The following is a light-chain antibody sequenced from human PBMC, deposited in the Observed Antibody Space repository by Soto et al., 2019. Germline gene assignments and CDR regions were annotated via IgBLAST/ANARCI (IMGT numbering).Light chain of an antibody. Sequence: EIVLTQSPGTLSLSPGERATLSCRASQSFSSSYLAWYQQKPGQAPRLLIYETSSRATGIPDRFSGSGSQTDFTLTISRLEPEDFAVYYCHQYGTSPRTFGQGTNVDI. CDR1: QSFSSSY. J-gene: IGKJ1*01. CDR2: ETS. CDR3: HQYGTSPRT. V-gene: IGKV3-20*01.